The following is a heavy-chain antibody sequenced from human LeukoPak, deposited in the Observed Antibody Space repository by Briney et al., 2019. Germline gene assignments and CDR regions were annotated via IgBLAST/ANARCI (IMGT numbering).Heavy chain of an antibody. CDR1: GFTFSSYS. CDR2: ISSSSSYI. CDR3: ARDLLYNWNDVGGDWFDP. Sequence: PGGSLRLSCAASGFTFSSYSMNWVRQAPGKGLEWVSSISSSSSYIYYADSVKGRFTISRDNAKNSLYLQMNSLRAEDTAVYYCARDLLYNWNDVGGDWFDPWGQGTLVTVSS. V-gene: IGHV3-21*01. D-gene: IGHD1-20*01. J-gene: IGHJ5*02.